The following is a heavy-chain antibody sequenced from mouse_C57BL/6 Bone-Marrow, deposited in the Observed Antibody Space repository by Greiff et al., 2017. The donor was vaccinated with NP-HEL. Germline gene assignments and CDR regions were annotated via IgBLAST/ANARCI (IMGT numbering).Heavy chain of an antibody. D-gene: IGHD2-5*01. CDR2: IFPGSGST. V-gene: IGHV1-75*01. Sequence: VQLQESGPELVKPGASVKISCKASGYTFTDYYINWVKQRPGQVLEWIGWIFPGSGSTYYNEKFKGKATLTVDKSSSTAYMLLSSLTSEDSAVYFGARKAYYSNYVFDYWGQGTTRTVSS. CDR3: ARKAYYSNYVFDY. J-gene: IGHJ2*01. CDR1: GYTFTDYY.